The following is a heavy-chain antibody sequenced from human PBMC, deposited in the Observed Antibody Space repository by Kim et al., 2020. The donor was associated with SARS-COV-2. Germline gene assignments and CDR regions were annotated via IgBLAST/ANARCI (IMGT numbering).Heavy chain of an antibody. CDR1: GFTFSSYS. Sequence: GGSLRLSCAASGFTFSSYSMNWVRQAPGKGLEWVSYISSSSSTIYYADSVKGRFTISRDNAKNSLYLQMNSLRDEDTAVYYCARDPMYYYDSSGYKGFDYWGQGTLVTVSS. V-gene: IGHV3-48*02. J-gene: IGHJ4*02. CDR3: ARDPMYYYDSSGYKGFDY. CDR2: ISSSSSTI. D-gene: IGHD3-22*01.